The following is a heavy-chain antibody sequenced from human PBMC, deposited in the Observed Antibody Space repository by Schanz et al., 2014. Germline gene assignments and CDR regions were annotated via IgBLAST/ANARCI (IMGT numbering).Heavy chain of an antibody. J-gene: IGHJ4*02. V-gene: IGHV3-66*01. Sequence: EVQLVESGGGLVKPGGSLRLSCVASGFIFSSYNMNWVRQSPGKGLEWVSLIYSGDNTYYADSVKDRFTISGDNSKNTLYLQMNSLRPEDTAVYYCARGIESSSWYAFDYWGQGTLVTVSS. CDR1: GFIFSSYN. D-gene: IGHD6-13*01. CDR2: IYSGDNT. CDR3: ARGIESSSWYAFDY.